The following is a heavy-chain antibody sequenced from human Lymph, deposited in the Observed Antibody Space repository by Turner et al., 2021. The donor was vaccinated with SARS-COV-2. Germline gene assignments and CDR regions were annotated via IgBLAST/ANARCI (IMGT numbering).Heavy chain of an antibody. J-gene: IGHJ2*01. V-gene: IGHV3-48*03. CDR2: ISSSGGTI. CDR1: GFTFRGHE. CDR3: ARDQYYDSSGYYFFRASYFDL. D-gene: IGHD3-22*01. Sequence: EVQLVASGGGLVQPGGSLRISCAVSGFTFRGHEMTWVRQAPGKGLEWVSHISSSGGTIYYADSVKGRFTISRDNAKNSLYLQMNSLRAEDTAVYYCARDQYYDSSGYYFFRASYFDLWGRGTLVTVSS.